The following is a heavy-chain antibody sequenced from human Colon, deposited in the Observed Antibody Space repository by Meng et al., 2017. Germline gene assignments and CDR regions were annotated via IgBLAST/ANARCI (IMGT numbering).Heavy chain of an antibody. J-gene: IGHJ4*02. CDR1: GGSISSSNW. V-gene: IGHV4-4*02. D-gene: IGHD4-17*01. CDR3: ARVRIYGLSDY. CDR2: IYHSGST. Sequence: GQGLVKPSGTLSRTCPVSGGSISSSNWWSWVRQPPGKGLEWIGEIYHSGSTNYNPSLKSRVTISVDKSQNQFSLNLSSVPAADPAVYYCARVRIYGLSDYWGQGTLVTVSS.